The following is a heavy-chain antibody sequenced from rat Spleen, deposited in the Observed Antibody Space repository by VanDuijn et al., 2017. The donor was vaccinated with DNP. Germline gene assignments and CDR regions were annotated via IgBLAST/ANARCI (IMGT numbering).Heavy chain of an antibody. V-gene: IGHV3-3*01. D-gene: IGHD1-11*01. Sequence: EVQLQESGPGLLKPSQSLSLTCSVTGYSITSSSRWNWIRKFPGNKLEWMGYINSAGSTHYNPSLKSRISITRDTSKNQFFLQVISVTPEDTATYYCARMHYGCDNWGQGVMVTVSS. CDR3: ARMHYGCDN. CDR1: GYSITSSSR. CDR2: INSAGST. J-gene: IGHJ2*01.